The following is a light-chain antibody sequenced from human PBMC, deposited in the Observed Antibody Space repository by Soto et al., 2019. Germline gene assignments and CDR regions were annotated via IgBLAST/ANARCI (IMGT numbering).Light chain of an antibody. CDR2: DAS. CDR1: QSISVY. CDR3: HQRTKWPLT. V-gene: IGKV3-11*01. J-gene: IGKJ4*01. Sequence: EIVFTQSPAPPSFSPGEKASLSFRASQSISVYLAWYQQKPGQAPRLLVYDASNRATGTPARFSGSGSGTDFTLTISSLEPEDFAVYYCHQRTKWPLTFGGGTKVDIK.